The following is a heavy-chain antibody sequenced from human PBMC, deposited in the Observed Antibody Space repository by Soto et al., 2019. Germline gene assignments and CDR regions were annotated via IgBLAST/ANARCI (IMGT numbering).Heavy chain of an antibody. V-gene: IGHV4-4*02. CDR2: IYHSGST. CDR1: SGSISSSNW. Sequence: QVQLQESGPGLVKPSGTLSLTCAVSSGSISSSNWWSWVRQPPGKGLEWIGEIYHSGSTNYNPSLKSRVTISVDKSKNQFSLKLSSVTAADTAVYYCARERGCRSTSCSQGWFDPWGQGTLVTVSS. J-gene: IGHJ5*02. D-gene: IGHD2-2*01. CDR3: ARERGCRSTSCSQGWFDP.